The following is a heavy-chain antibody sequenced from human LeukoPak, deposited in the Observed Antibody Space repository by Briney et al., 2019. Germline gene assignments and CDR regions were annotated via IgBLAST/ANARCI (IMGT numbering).Heavy chain of an antibody. D-gene: IGHD5-18*01. J-gene: IGHJ4*02. CDR3: AIDRGQLWLYFDY. CDR1: GFTFSSYA. V-gene: IGHV3-30-3*01. Sequence: GGSLRLSCAASGFTFSSYAMHWVRQAPGKGLEWVAVISYDGSNEYYADSVKGRFTISRDNSKNTLYLQMNSLRAEDTALYYCAIDRGQLWLYFDYWGQGTLVTVSS. CDR2: ISYDGSNE.